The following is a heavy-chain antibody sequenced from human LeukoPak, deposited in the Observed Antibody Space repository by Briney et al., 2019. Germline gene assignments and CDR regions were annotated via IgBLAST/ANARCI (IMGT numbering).Heavy chain of an antibody. CDR2: ISGSGGST. Sequence: PGGSLRLSCAASGFTFSSYAMSWVRQAPGKGLEWVSGISGSGGSTYYADPVKGRFTISRDNSKNTLYLQMNSLRAEDTAVYYCAKMPAVAGNAPYYFDYWGQGTLVTVSS. CDR3: AKMPAVAGNAPYYFDY. J-gene: IGHJ4*02. V-gene: IGHV3-23*01. D-gene: IGHD6-19*01. CDR1: GFTFSSYA.